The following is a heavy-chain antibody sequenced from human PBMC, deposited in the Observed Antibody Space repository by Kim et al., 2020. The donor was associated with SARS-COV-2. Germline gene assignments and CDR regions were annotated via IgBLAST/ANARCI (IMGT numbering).Heavy chain of an antibody. D-gene: IGHD1-26*01. CDR1: GGSISSGSYY. CDR3: AREGREHFDY. J-gene: IGHJ4*02. Sequence: SETLSLTCAVSGGSISSGSYYWNWIRQSPGKGLEWIGYISFSGNTYYNPSLKSRVTISRDTSKNQLSLNLTSVTAADTAVYFCAREGREHFDYWGQGTLV. CDR2: ISFSGNT. V-gene: IGHV4-30-4*01.